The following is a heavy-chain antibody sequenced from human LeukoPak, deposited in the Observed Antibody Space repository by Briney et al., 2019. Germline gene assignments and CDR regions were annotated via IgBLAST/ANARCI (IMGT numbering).Heavy chain of an antibody. Sequence: PSETLSLTCTVSGGSISSSSYCWGWIRQPPGKGLEWIGSINYSGSTYYNPSLKSRVTISVDTSKNQFSLKLSSVTAADTAVYYCARGGIAARLPDYWGQGTLVTVSS. CDR1: GGSISSSSYC. J-gene: IGHJ4*02. CDR3: ARGGIAARLPDY. D-gene: IGHD6-6*01. CDR2: INYSGST. V-gene: IGHV4-39*01.